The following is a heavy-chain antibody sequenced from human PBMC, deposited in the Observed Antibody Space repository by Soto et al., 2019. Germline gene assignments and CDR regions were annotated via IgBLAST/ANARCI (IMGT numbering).Heavy chain of an antibody. V-gene: IGHV3-48*01. CDR3: ARAYCSGGSCYSLKVGPFDY. CDR2: ISSSSSTI. J-gene: IGHJ4*02. Sequence: GGSLRLSCAASGFTFSSYSMNWVRQAPGKGLEWVSYISSSSSTIYYADSVKGRFTISRDNAKNSLYLQMNSLRAEDTAVYYCARAYCSGGSCYSLKVGPFDYSGQGTLLTVSS. D-gene: IGHD2-15*01. CDR1: GFTFSSYS.